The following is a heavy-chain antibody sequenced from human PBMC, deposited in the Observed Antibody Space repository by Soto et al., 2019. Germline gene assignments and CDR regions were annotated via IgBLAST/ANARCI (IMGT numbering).Heavy chain of an antibody. CDR1: GYSFTSYW. CDR2: IYPGDSDT. Sequence: PGESLKISCKGSGYSFTSYWIGCFLQMPVKVLEWMGIIYPGDSDTRYSPSFQGQVTISADKSISTAYLQWSSLKASDTAMYYCARVGSTAGHYYYYGMDVWGQGTTVTVS. CDR3: ARVGSTAGHYYYYGMDV. J-gene: IGHJ6*02. D-gene: IGHD6-13*01. V-gene: IGHV5-51*01.